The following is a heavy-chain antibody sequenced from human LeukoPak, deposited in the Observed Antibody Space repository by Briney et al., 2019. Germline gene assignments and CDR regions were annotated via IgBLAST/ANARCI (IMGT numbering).Heavy chain of an antibody. Sequence: GGSLRLSCAASGFTVSSYYMTWVRQAPGKGLEWVSVMYSGGSTYYADSVKGRVAISRDNSQNTVFLQMNSVRVEDTAVYYCVKGQTLVRGAPPFDYWGQGTLVSVSS. CDR1: GFTVSSYY. D-gene: IGHD3-10*01. CDR3: VKGQTLVRGAPPFDY. V-gene: IGHV3-66*01. J-gene: IGHJ4*02. CDR2: MYSGGST.